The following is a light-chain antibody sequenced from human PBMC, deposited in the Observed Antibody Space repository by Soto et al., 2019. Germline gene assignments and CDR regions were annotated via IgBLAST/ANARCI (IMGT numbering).Light chain of an antibody. J-gene: IGLJ3*02. CDR2: EGS. Sequence: QSVLTQPASVSGSPGQSITISCTGPSHDVGSYNLVSWYQHHPGKAPKVIIYEGSKRPSGIAHRFSGSKSANAASLTISGLQAEDEADYYCCSYAGSGTWVFGGGTKLT. CDR1: SHDVGSYNL. CDR3: CSYAGSGTWV. V-gene: IGLV2-23*01.